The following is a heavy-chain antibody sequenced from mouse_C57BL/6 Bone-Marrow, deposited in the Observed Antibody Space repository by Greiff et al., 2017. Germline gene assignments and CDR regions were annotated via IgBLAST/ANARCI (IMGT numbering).Heavy chain of an antibody. Sequence: QVQLQQPGAELVMPGASVKLSCKASGYTFTSYWMHWVKQRPGQGLEWIGEIAPSDSYTNYNQKFKGKSTLTVNKSSSTAYMQLSSLTSEDSAFYYCATNWEFAYWGQGTLVTVSA. CDR2: IAPSDSYT. CDR3: ATNWEFAY. J-gene: IGHJ3*01. CDR1: GYTFTSYW. D-gene: IGHD4-1*01. V-gene: IGHV1-69*01.